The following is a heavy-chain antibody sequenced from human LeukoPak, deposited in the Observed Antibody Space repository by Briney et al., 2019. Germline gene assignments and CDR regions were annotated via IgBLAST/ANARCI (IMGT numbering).Heavy chain of an antibody. V-gene: IGHV1-8*01. CDR3: ARGWGEGYCSSTSCYDYGMDV. CDR1: GGTFSSYD. D-gene: IGHD2-2*01. CDR2: MNPNSGNT. Sequence: ASVKVSCKASGGTFSSYDINWVRQATGQGLEWMGWMNPNSGNTGYAQKFQGRVTMTRNTSISTAYMELSSLRSEDTAVYYCARGWGEGYCSSTSCYDYGMDVWGQGTTVTVSS. J-gene: IGHJ6*02.